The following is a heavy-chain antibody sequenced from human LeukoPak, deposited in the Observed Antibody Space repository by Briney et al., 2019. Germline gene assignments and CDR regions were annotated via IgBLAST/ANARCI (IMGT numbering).Heavy chain of an antibody. CDR3: APSVVAALDY. J-gene: IGHJ4*02. CDR2: SRNKADSYTT. CDR1: GFSFSDAW. Sequence: GGSLRLSCAASGFSFSDAWMNWVRQAPGKGLEWIGRSRNKADSYTTEYATSVKGRFTISRDDSKNSLYLQMNSLKIEDTAVYYCAPSVVAALDYWGQGTLVTVSS. V-gene: IGHV3-72*01. D-gene: IGHD2-15*01.